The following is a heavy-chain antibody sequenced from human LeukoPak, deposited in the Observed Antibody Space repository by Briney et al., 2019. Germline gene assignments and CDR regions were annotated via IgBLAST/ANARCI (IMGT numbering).Heavy chain of an antibody. CDR1: GGSISSGSYY. D-gene: IGHD3-3*01. J-gene: IGHJ3*02. CDR2: IYTSGST. V-gene: IGHV4-61*02. Sequence: SETLSLTCAVSGGSISSGSYYWSWIRQPAGKGLEWIGRIYTSGSTNYNPSLKSRVTISVDTSKNQFSLKLSSVTAADTAVYYCARAGYDFWSGYYSLDAFDIWGQGTMVTVSS. CDR3: ARAGYDFWSGYYSLDAFDI.